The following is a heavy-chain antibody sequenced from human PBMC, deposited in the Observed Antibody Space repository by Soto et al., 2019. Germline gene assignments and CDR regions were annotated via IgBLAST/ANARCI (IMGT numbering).Heavy chain of an antibody. CDR3: ARGELLWFGGLLR. D-gene: IGHD3-10*01. CDR1: GYTFTSYE. J-gene: IGHJ4*02. CDR2: MNPNSGDT. Sequence: QVQLVQSGAEVKKPGASVKVSCKASGYTFTSYEINWVRQATGQGLEWMGWMNPNSGDTGYAQKFQGRVTMTRNTSRGTAYMELSSLRSEDPAVYYGARGELLWFGGLLRWGQGTLVNVSS. V-gene: IGHV1-8*01.